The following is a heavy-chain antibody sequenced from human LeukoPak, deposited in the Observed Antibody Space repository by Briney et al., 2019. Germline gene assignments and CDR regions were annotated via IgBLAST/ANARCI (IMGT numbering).Heavy chain of an antibody. CDR2: ISSSGNTI. Sequence: GGSLRLSCAASGFTFSSYEMNWVRQAPGKGLEWVSYISSSGNTIYYADSVKGRFTISRDNAKNSLYLQMNSLRAEDTAVYYCARDGSSWYGMDVWGKGTTVTVSS. CDR1: GFTFSSYE. J-gene: IGHJ6*04. CDR3: ARDGSSWYGMDV. D-gene: IGHD6-13*01. V-gene: IGHV3-48*03.